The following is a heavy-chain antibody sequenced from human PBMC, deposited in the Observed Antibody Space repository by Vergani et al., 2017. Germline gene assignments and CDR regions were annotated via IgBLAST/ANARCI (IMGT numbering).Heavy chain of an antibody. CDR2: IYYSGST. CDR1: GGSVSSGSYY. CDR3: ARVGSTSTVVTPCGNYYYYGMDV. D-gene: IGHD4-23*01. Sequence: QVQLQESGPGLVKPSETLSLTCTVSGGSVSSGSYYWSWIRQPPGKELEWIGYIYYSGSTNYNPSLKSRVTISVDTSKNQFSLKLSSVTAADTAVYYCARVGSTSTVVTPCGNYYYYGMDVWGQGTTVTVSS. V-gene: IGHV4-61*01. J-gene: IGHJ6*02.